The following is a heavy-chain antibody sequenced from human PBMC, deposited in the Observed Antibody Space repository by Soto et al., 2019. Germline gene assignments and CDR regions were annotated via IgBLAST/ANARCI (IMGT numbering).Heavy chain of an antibody. CDR2: IYYRGDA. Sequence: PSETLSLTCTVSDGSITSSSHYWGWIRQPPGKGLEWAGSIYYRGDAYYNPSLKSRLTISIDTSNSRFSLRLTSVTAADTAVYYCARHKWDLYDAFDIWGQGTMVTVSS. J-gene: IGHJ3*02. D-gene: IGHD1-26*01. V-gene: IGHV4-39*01. CDR1: DGSITSSSHY. CDR3: ARHKWDLYDAFDI.